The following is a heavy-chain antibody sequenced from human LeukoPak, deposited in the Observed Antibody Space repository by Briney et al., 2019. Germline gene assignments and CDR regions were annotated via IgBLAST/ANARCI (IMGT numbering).Heavy chain of an antibody. CDR2: ISYDGSNK. D-gene: IGHD6-25*01. V-gene: IGHV3-30*18. CDR1: GFTFSSYA. J-gene: IGHJ4*02. CDR3: AKDRSIAAAYYFDY. Sequence: GGSLRLSCAAPGFTFSSYAMSWVRQAPGKGLEWVAVISYDGSNKYYADSVKGRFTISRDNSKNTLYLQMNSLRAEDTAVYYCAKDRSIAAAYYFDYWGQGTLVTVSS.